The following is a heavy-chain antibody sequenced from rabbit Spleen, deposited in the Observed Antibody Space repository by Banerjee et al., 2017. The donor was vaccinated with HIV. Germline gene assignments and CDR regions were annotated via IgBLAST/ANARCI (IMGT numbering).Heavy chain of an antibody. D-gene: IGHD4-1*01. Sequence: QEQLVESGGGLVKPEGSLKLSCTASGFSFSNKAVMCWVRQAPGKGLEWIASINSFTGRPVYAAWAKDRFTISKASWTTVTLQMTSLTAADTARYFCARDLAGAIGWNFNLWGQGTLVTVS. V-gene: IGHV1S45*01. J-gene: IGHJ4*01. CDR2: INSFTGRP. CDR3: ARDLAGAIGWNFNL. CDR1: GFSFSNKAV.